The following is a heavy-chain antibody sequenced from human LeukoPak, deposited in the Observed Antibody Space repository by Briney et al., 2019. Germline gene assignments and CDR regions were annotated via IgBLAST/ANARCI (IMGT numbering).Heavy chain of an antibody. CDR3: ARVNIRDSSGYYYYYHGMDV. J-gene: IGHJ6*02. CDR2: INHSGST. D-gene: IGHD3-22*01. V-gene: IGHV4-34*01. CDR1: GVSFSGYY. Sequence: PSETLSLTCAVYGVSFSGYYWSWIRQPPGKGLEWVGEINHSGSTNYNPSLKSRVIISVDTSKNQFSLKLSSVTAADTAVYYCARVNIRDSSGYYYYYHGMDVWGQGTTVTVSS.